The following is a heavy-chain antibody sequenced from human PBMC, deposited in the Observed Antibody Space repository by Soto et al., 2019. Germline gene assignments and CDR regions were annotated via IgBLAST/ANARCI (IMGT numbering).Heavy chain of an antibody. CDR1: GFTFDDYA. CDR2: ISWNRGSI. J-gene: IGHJ6*02. CDR3: AKDLGSGYSYGGGYYYYGMDV. D-gene: IGHD5-18*01. V-gene: IGHV3-9*01. Sequence: GGSLRLSCAASGFTFDDYAMHWVRQAQGKGLEWVSGISWNRGSIGYADSVKGRFTISRDKAKNSLYLQMNSLRAEDTALYYCAKDLGSGYSYGGGYYYYGMDVWGQGTTVTVSS.